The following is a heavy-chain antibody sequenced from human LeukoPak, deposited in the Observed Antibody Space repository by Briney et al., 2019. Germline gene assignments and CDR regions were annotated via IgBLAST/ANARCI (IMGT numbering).Heavy chain of an antibody. Sequence: PGGSLRLSCAASGFTFSSYGMHWVRQAPGKGLEWVAVIWYDGSNKYYADSVKGRFTISRDNSKNTLYLQMNSLRAEDTAVYYCAGGPGGSGYLFDYWSQGTLVTVSS. J-gene: IGHJ4*02. V-gene: IGHV3-33*01. CDR1: GFTFSSYG. CDR2: IWYDGSNK. CDR3: AGGPGGSGYLFDY. D-gene: IGHD3-22*01.